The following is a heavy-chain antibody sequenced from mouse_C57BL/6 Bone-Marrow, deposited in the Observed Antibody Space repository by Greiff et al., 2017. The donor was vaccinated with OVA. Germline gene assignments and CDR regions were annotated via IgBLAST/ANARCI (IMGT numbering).Heavy chain of an antibody. Sequence: VQLQESGPELVKPGASVKISCKASGYSFTSYYIHWVKQRPGQGLEWIGWIYPGSGNTKYNEKFKGKATLTADTSSSTAYMQLSSLTSEDSAVYYCARKGHYYGSSFFAYWGQGTLVTVSA. CDR2: IYPGSGNT. J-gene: IGHJ3*01. D-gene: IGHD1-1*01. CDR3: ARKGHYYGSSFFAY. V-gene: IGHV1-66*01. CDR1: GYSFTSYY.